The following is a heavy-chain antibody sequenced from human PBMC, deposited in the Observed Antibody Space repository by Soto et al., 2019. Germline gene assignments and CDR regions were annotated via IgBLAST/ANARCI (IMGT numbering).Heavy chain of an antibody. V-gene: IGHV4-39*01. J-gene: IGHJ6*02. CDR1: GGSISISSYD. Sequence: SETLSLTCTVSGGSISISSYDWGWIRQPPGKGLEWIGSIYYSGSTYYNPSLKSRVTISVDTSKNQFSLKLSSVTAADTAVYYCARHSYDFWSGYYLDVWGQGTTVTVSS. CDR2: IYYSGST. CDR3: ARHSYDFWSGYYLDV. D-gene: IGHD3-3*01.